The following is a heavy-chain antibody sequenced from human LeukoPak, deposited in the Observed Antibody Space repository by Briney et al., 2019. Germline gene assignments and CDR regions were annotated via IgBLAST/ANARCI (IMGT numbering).Heavy chain of an antibody. D-gene: IGHD6-13*01. CDR2: IYHSGST. V-gene: IGHV4-30-2*01. J-gene: IGHJ4*02. Sequence: SQTLSLTCTVSGGSISSGGYYWSWIRQPPGKGLEWIGYIYHSGSTYYNPSLKSRVTISVDRSKNQFSLKLSSVTAADTAVYYCARGTAGTFDYWGQGTLVTVSS. CDR3: ARGTAGTFDY. CDR1: GGSISSGGYY.